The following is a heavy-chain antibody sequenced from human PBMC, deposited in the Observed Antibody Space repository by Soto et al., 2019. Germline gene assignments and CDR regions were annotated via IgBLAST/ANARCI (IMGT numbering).Heavy chain of an antibody. V-gene: IGHV3-23*01. CDR1: GFTFSDHA. Sequence: EVQLLASGGGLVQPGGSLRLSCTASGFTFSDHAMTWVRQAPGQGLEWVSGISGGGSGAYYADSVKGRFTVSRANSKNALFLQMDSLRGEDTAVYYCAIDLWWYTHWGQGTLATVSS. CDR3: AIDLWWYTH. J-gene: IGHJ4*02. D-gene: IGHD2-15*01. CDR2: ISGGGSGA.